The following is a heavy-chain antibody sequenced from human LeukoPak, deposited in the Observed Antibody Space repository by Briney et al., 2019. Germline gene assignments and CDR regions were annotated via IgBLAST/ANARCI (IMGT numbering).Heavy chain of an antibody. J-gene: IGHJ4*02. Sequence: PSQTLSLTCTVSGGSISSGSYYWSWIRQPAGKGLEWIGRIYTSGSTNYNPSLKSRVTISVDTSKNQFSLKLSSVTAADTAVYYCARDGGGLRWYPTYFDYWGQGTLVTVSS. CDR3: ARDGGGLRWYPTYFDY. CDR2: IYTSGST. CDR1: GGSISSGSYY. V-gene: IGHV4-61*02. D-gene: IGHD4-23*01.